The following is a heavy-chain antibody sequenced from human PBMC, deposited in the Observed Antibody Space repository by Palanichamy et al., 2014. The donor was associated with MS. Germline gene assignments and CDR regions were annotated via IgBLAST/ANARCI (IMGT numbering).Heavy chain of an antibody. CDR2: IKPDGTAR. J-gene: IGHJ5*02. V-gene: IGHV3-7*03. Sequence: EVRLEESGGGLVQPGGSLRLSCAASGFSLSEYWMTWVRQAPGKGLEWVANIKPDGTARHYVDSVKGRFTISRDNAQKSLYLQMNDLREEDTALYYCARDEFASGSHFSWGQGTLVTVSS. CDR1: GFSLSEYW. D-gene: IGHD3-10*01. CDR3: ARDEFASGSHFS.